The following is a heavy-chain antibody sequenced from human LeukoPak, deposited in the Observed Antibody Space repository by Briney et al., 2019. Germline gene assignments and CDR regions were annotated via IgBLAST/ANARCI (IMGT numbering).Heavy chain of an antibody. J-gene: IGHJ4*02. D-gene: IGHD3-10*01. CDR1: GGSISSGDYY. CDR3: ARGPYGSGSYY. V-gene: IGHV4-30-4*01. Sequence: SETLSLTCTVSGGSISSGDYYWSWIRQPPGRGLEWIGYIYYSGTTYYNPSLKSRVTISVDTSKNQFSLKLTSVTAADTAVYFCARGPYGSGSYYWGQGTLVTVSS. CDR2: IYYSGTT.